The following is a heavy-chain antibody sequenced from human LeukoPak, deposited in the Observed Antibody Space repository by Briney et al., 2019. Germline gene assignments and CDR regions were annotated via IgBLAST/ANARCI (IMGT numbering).Heavy chain of an antibody. D-gene: IGHD1-1*01. CDR2: IIPIFGTA. CDR1: GGTFSSYA. CDR3: ARTAGNLRWNDGMDV. Sequence: ASVKVSCKASGGTFSSYAISWVRQXPGQGXEWMGGIIPIFGTANYAQKFQGRVTITADESTSTAYMELSSLRSEDTAVYYCARTAGNLRWNDGMDVWGQGTTVTVSS. V-gene: IGHV1-69*13. J-gene: IGHJ6*02.